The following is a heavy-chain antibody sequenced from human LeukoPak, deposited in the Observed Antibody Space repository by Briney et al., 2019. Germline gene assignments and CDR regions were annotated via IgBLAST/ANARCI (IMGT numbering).Heavy chain of an antibody. CDR1: GFSLSSYN. J-gene: IGHJ4*02. Sequence: PGGSLRLSCVASGFSLSSYNMSWVRQAPGKGLEWVSVIYSGGSTYYADSVKGRFTISRDNSKNTLYLQMNSLRADDTAVYYCARVGYSSGWYVHRPGFDYWGQGTLVTVSS. D-gene: IGHD6-19*01. CDR3: ARVGYSSGWYVHRPGFDY. V-gene: IGHV3-66*01. CDR2: IYSGGST.